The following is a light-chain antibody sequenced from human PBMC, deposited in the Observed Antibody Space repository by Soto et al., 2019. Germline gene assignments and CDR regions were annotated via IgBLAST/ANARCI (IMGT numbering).Light chain of an antibody. CDR1: QDIRNF. J-gene: IGKJ3*01. Sequence: DIQMTQSPTSLSASVGDRVTITCRASQDIRNFVAWYQQKPGKASKLLIYAASTLQSGVPSRFSGSGSGTDFTLTLNSLQPEDVATYSCQKYSSVPVFGPGTKVEIK. CDR2: AAS. V-gene: IGKV1-27*01. CDR3: QKYSSVPV.